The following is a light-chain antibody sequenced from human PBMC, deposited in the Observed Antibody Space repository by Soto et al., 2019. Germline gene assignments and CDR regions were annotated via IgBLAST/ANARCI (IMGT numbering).Light chain of an antibody. CDR3: QQYGSAAWT. CDR1: QSVSSSY. Sequence: EIVLTQSPGTLPFSPGERATLSCRASQSVSSSYLAWYQQKPCQAPRLLIYVASSRATGVPDRFSGSGSGTDFTRPFRRLAPEDFAVYYCQQYGSAAWTFGQGTKADI. V-gene: IGKV3-20*01. J-gene: IGKJ1*01. CDR2: VAS.